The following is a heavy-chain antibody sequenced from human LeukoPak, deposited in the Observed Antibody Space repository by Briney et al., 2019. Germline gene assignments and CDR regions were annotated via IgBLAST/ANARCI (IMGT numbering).Heavy chain of an antibody. CDR3: ARDIDYCSGGSCANWFDP. CDR2: INPNSGGT. V-gene: IGHV1-2*02. Sequence: GASVRVSCKASGYTFTGYYMHWVRQAPGQGLEWMGWINPNSGGTNYAQKFQGRVTMTRDTSISTAYMELSRLRSDDTAVYYCARDIDYCSGGSCANWFDPWGQGTLVTVSS. J-gene: IGHJ5*02. CDR1: GYTFTGYY. D-gene: IGHD2-15*01.